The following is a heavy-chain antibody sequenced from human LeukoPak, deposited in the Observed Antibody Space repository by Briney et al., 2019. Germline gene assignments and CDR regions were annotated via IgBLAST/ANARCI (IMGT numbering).Heavy chain of an antibody. V-gene: IGHV3-7*01. CDR1: EFTFNIYW. J-gene: IGHJ4*02. CDR3: ARVRFLERSQYYFDY. D-gene: IGHD3-3*01. Sequence: GGSLRLSCAASEFTFNIYWMSWVRQAPGKGLEWVANIKQDGSEKYYVDSVEGRFTISRDNAKNSLYLQMNSLRAEDTAVYYCARVRFLERSQYYFDYWGQGILVTVSS. CDR2: IKQDGSEK.